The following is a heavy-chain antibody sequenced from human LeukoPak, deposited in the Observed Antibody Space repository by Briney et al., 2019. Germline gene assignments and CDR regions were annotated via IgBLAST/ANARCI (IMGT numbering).Heavy chain of an antibody. D-gene: IGHD3-3*01. V-gene: IGHV6-1*01. J-gene: IGHJ6*03. CDR2: TYYRSKWYN. CDR3: ARGRSRSWYYDFWTSYYYYYYMDV. CDR1: GDSVSSNSAA. Sequence: SQTLSLTCAISGDSVSSNSAARNWIRQSPSRGLEWLGRTYYRSKWYNDYAVSVKSRITINPDTSKNQFSLQLNSVTPEDTAVYYCARGRSRSWYYDFWTSYYYYYYMDVWGKGTTVTVSS.